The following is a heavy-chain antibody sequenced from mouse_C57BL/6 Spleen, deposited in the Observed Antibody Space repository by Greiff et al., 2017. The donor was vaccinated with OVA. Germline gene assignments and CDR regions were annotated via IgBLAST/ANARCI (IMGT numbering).Heavy chain of an antibody. CDR1: GYTFTDYN. D-gene: IGHD2-1*01. J-gene: IGHJ3*01. CDR3: ARAYGNYGAWCAY. CDR2: INPNNGGT. Sequence: EVQLQQSGPELVKPGASVKIPCKASGYTFTDYNMDWVKQSHGKSLEWIGDINPNNGGTIYNQKFKGKATLTVDKSSSTAYMELRSLTSEDTAVYYGARAYGNYGAWCAYWGQGTLVTVSA. V-gene: IGHV1-18*01.